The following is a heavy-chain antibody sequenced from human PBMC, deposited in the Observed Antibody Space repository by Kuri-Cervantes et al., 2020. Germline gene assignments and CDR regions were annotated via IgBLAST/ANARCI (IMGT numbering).Heavy chain of an antibody. CDR2: IYHSGST. Sequence: SETLSLTCAVSGGSISSGGYSWSWIRQPPGKGLEWIGYIYHSGSTNYNPSLKSRVTISVDTSKNQFSLKLSSVTAADTAVYYCASRRITMVRGVRFFDYWGQGTLVTVSS. V-gene: IGHV4-30-2*01. D-gene: IGHD3-10*01. J-gene: IGHJ4*02. CDR3: ASRRITMVRGVRFFDY. CDR1: GGSISSGGYS.